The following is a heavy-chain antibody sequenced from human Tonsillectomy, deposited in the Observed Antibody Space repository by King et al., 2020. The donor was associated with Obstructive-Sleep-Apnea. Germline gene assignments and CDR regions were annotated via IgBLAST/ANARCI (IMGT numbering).Heavy chain of an antibody. V-gene: IGHV3-9*01. CDR2: ISWNSGSI. CDR3: AKGRYSSSWS. CDR1: GFTFDDYA. D-gene: IGHD6-13*01. Sequence: VQLVESGGGLVQPGRSLRLSCAASGFTFDDYAMHWVRQAPGRGLEWVSWISWNSGSIDYADSVKGRITISRDNAKNSLYLQMNSLRAEDTALYYCAKGRYSSSWSWGQGTLVTVSS. J-gene: IGHJ4*02.